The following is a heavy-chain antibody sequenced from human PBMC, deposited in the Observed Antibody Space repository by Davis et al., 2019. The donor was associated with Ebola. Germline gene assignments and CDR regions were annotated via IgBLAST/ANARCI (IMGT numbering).Heavy chain of an antibody. CDR3: ARVGYCSGGSCYYYYYGMDV. Sequence: MPGGSLRLSCTVSGYSISSGYYWGWIRQPPGKGLEWIGSIYHSGSTYYNPSLKSRVTISVDTSKNQFSLKLSSVTAADTAVYYCARVGYCSGGSCYYYYYGMDVWGQGTTVTVSS. J-gene: IGHJ6*02. V-gene: IGHV4-38-2*02. CDR1: GYSISSGYY. CDR2: IYHSGST. D-gene: IGHD2-15*01.